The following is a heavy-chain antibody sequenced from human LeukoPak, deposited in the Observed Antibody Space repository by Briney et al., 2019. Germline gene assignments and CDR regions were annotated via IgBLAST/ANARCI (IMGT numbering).Heavy chain of an antibody. CDR1: GGSFSGYY. J-gene: IGHJ4*02. CDR2: INHSGST. V-gene: IGHV4-34*01. Sequence: SETLSLACAVYGGSFSGYYWSWIRQPPGKGLEWIGEINHSGSTNYNPSLKSRVTISVDTSKNQFSLKLSSVTAADTAVYYCASSPVDYYDCSGYPPDYWGQGTLVTVSS. CDR3: ASSPVDYYDCSGYPPDY. D-gene: IGHD3-22*01.